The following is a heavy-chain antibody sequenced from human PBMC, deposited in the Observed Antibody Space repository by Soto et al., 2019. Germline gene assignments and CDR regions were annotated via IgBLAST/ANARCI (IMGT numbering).Heavy chain of an antibody. J-gene: IGHJ6*03. CDR1: GYSFTSYW. V-gene: IGHV5-51*01. D-gene: IGHD6-19*01. Sequence: PGESLKISCKGSGYSFTSYWIGRVRQMPGKGLEWMGIIYPGDSDTRYSPSFQGQVTISADKSISTAYLQWSSLKASDTAMYYCARHWDPAGYLSGGGEYYMDVRGKGTTVTVSS. CDR3: ARHWDPAGYLSGGGEYYMDV. CDR2: IYPGDSDT.